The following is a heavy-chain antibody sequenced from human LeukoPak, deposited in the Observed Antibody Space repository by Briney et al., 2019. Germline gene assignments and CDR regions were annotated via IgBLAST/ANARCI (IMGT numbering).Heavy chain of an antibody. CDR3: ASIDYGDHDAFDI. V-gene: IGHV3-11*03. CDR2: ISSSSSYT. Sequence: GGSLRLSCAASGFTFSDYYMSWIRQAPGKGLEWASYISSSSSYTNYADSVKGRFTISRDNAKNSLYLQMNSLRAEDTAVYYCASIDYGDHDAFDIWGQGTMVTVSS. CDR1: GFTFSDYY. J-gene: IGHJ3*02. D-gene: IGHD4-17*01.